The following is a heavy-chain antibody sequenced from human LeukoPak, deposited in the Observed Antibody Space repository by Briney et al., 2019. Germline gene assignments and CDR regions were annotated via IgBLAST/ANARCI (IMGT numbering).Heavy chain of an antibody. CDR1: GFTFSSYG. CDR3: ARDRYCTGGSCQLTLDY. D-gene: IGHD2-15*01. CDR2: IRYDGSNK. V-gene: IGHV3-30*02. Sequence: GGSLRLSCAASGFTFSSYGMHWVRQAPGKGLEWVAFIRYDGSNKYYADSVKGRFTISRDNSKNTLYLQMNSLRAEDTAVYYCARDRYCTGGSCQLTLDYWGQGTLVTVSS. J-gene: IGHJ4*02.